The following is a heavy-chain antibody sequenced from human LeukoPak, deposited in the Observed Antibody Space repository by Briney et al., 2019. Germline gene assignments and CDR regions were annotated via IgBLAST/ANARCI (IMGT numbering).Heavy chain of an antibody. J-gene: IGHJ4*02. CDR1: GGSISSYY. CDR3: ASPKTGTTTSNIEYYFDY. Sequence: PSETLSLTCTVSGGSISSYYWSWIRQPPGKGLEWIGYIYYSGSTNYNPSLKSRVTISVDTSKNQFSLKLSSVTAADTAVYYCASPKTGTTTSNIEYYFDYWGQGTLVTVSS. CDR2: IYYSGST. D-gene: IGHD1-1*01. V-gene: IGHV4-59*08.